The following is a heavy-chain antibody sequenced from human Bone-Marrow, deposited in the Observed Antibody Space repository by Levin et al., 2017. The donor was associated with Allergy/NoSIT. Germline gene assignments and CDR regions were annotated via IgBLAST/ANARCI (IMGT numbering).Heavy chain of an antibody. CDR3: ASEWSCWATFDY. D-gene: IGHD6-19*01. V-gene: IGHV3-74*01. Sequence: GGSLRLSCAASGFTFSKYWMHWVRQAPGKGLEWVARASDDGSNRGYVDSVRGRFTISRDNSKNTLFLQMSGLRAEDTAVYYCASEWSCWATFDYWGQGALVTVSS. J-gene: IGHJ4*02. CDR1: GFTFSKYW. CDR2: ASDDGSNR.